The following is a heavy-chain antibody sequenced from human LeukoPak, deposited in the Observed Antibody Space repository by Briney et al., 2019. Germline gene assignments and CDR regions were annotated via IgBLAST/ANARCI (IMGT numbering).Heavy chain of an antibody. D-gene: IGHD3-16*02. Sequence: PGGSLRLSCAASGFTFSDCSMHWVRQAPGKGLVWVSRIKTDGYTTNYADSVKGRFTISRDNAKNTLYLQMNSLRVEDTAVYYCARDKDFSLYDSWGQGTLVTVSS. V-gene: IGHV3-74*01. CDR1: GFTFSDCS. CDR2: IKTDGYTT. CDR3: ARDKDFSLYDS. J-gene: IGHJ4*02.